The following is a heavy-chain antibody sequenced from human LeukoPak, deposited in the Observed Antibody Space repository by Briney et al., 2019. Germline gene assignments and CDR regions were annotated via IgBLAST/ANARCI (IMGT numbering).Heavy chain of an antibody. CDR2: INHSGST. Sequence: SETLSLTCAVYSESFSTYYWNWIRQPPGKGLEWIGEINHSGSTTYNPSLKSRVTISVDTSKNQFSLKLSSVTAADTAVYYCAREVSLLWFGEPQYYFDYWGQGTLVTVSS. V-gene: IGHV4-34*01. CDR1: SESFSTYY. D-gene: IGHD3-10*01. J-gene: IGHJ4*02. CDR3: AREVSLLWFGEPQYYFDY.